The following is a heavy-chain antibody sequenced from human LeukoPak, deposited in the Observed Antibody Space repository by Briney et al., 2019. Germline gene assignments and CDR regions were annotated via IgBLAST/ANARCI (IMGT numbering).Heavy chain of an antibody. V-gene: IGHV4-4*07. Sequence: SETLSLPCTVSGGSINGFYWSWIRQPAGKGFGGIGRIFASGSTNYNPSLKRRVTVSVDTSKHQFSLKLSSVTAADTAVYYCARFGRGYDSGGPLFDYWGQGILVTVSS. CDR2: IFASGST. CDR1: GGSINGFY. D-gene: IGHD3-22*01. J-gene: IGHJ4*02. CDR3: ARFGRGYDSGGPLFDY.